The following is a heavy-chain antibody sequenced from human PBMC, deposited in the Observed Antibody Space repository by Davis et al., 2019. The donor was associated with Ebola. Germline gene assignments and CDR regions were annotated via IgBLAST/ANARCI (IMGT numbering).Heavy chain of an antibody. CDR2: IIPIFGTA. CDR3: AKGGIAARRFWFDP. D-gene: IGHD6-6*01. V-gene: IGHV1-69*01. J-gene: IGHJ5*02. CDR1: GFTFSSYA. Sequence: KISCAASGFTFSSYAISWVRQAPGQGLEWMGGIIPIFGTANYAQKFQGRVTITADESTSTAYMELSSLRSEDTAVYYCAKGGIAARRFWFDPWGQGTLVTVSS.